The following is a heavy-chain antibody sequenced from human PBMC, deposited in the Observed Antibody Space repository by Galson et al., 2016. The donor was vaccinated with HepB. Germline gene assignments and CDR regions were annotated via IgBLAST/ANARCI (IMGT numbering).Heavy chain of an antibody. CDR1: GGSMYSNY. J-gene: IGHJ3*02. Sequence: TLSLTCTVSGGSMYSNYWSWIRQSPGKGLEWIAYIHNSGRTNYNPSLKSRVTISLDTSKNQFSLHLSSVTAADTALYYCARHYCCDTGGYQNDFDIWGQGTMVTVSS. CDR3: ARHYCCDTGGYQNDFDI. CDR2: IHNSGRT. D-gene: IGHD3-22*01. V-gene: IGHV4-59*08.